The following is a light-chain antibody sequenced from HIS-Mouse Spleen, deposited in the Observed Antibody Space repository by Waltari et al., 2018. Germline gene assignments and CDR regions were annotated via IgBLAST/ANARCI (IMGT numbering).Light chain of an antibody. Sequence: DIVMTQSPDSLAVSLGERATIHCKSSPSVLYSSNNKNYLAWYQQKPGQPPKLLIYWASTRESGVPDRFSGSGSGTDFTLTISSLQAEDVAVYYCQQYYSTPRTFGQGTKLEIK. V-gene: IGKV4-1*01. CDR1: PSVLYSSNNKNY. CDR3: QQYYSTPRT. CDR2: WAS. J-gene: IGKJ2*01.